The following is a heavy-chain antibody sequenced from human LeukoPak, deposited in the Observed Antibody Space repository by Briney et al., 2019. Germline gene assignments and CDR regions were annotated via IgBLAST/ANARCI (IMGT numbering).Heavy chain of an antibody. J-gene: IGHJ4*02. V-gene: IGHV1-18*01. CDR3: AGTTAWARTKFDY. CDR1: GYIFTGYG. CDR2: ISAYSDNA. D-gene: IGHD1-14*01. Sequence: ASVKVSCKASGYIFTGYGFTWVRQAPGQGLEWMGWISAYSDNANYAQNLQGRVTMNTDTSTSTAYMELRSLRSDDTAVYYCAGTTAWARTKFDYWGQGTLVTVSS.